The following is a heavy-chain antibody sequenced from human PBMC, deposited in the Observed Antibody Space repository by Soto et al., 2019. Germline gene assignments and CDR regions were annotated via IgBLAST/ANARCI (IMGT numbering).Heavy chain of an antibody. CDR1: GFTFSSYA. CDR2: ISGSGGST. D-gene: IGHD3-10*01. CDR3: AKDSPTYYYGSGSYPWFDP. V-gene: IGHV3-23*01. J-gene: IGHJ5*02. Sequence: GGSLRLSCAASGFTFSSYAMSWVRQAPGKGLEWVSAISGSGGSTYYADSVKGRFTISRDNSKNTLYLQMNSLRAEDTAVYYCAKDSPTYYYGSGSYPWFDPWGQGSLVTVSS.